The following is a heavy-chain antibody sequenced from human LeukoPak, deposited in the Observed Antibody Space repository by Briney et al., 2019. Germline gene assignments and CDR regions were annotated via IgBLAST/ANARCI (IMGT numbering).Heavy chain of an antibody. CDR1: GGSISSRNDY. D-gene: IGHD6-19*01. J-gene: IGHJ6*02. CDR2: LSYSGST. CDR3: ARYEVAVAGTLLFRYDSYNGMDV. Sequence: ASETLSLTCIVSGGSISSRNDYWAWIRQAPGEGLEWIGSLSYSGSTYYNPSLKSRVSLSVDTSKSHFSLKLTSVTDEDTAVYYCARYEVAVAGTLLFRYDSYNGMDVWGQGTTVTVSS. V-gene: IGHV4-39*02.